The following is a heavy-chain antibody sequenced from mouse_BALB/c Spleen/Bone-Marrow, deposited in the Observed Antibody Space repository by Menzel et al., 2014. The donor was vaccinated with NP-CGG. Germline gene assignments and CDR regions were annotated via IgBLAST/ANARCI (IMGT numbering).Heavy chain of an antibody. CDR1: GYTFSSYW. Sequence: VHLVESGAELMKPGASVKISCKATGYTFSSYWIEWVKQRPGHGLEWIGEILPGSGGTNHNEKFKGKATFTADTSSNTAYMQLNSLTSEDSAVYYCARSVDYWGQGTSVTVSS. CDR3: ARSVDY. CDR2: ILPGSGGT. V-gene: IGHV1-9*01. J-gene: IGHJ4*01.